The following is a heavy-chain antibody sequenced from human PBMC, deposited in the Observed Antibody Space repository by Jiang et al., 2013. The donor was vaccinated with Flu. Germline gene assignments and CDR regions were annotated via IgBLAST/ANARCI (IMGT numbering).Heavy chain of an antibody. CDR2: IYHSGST. CDR3: AREWGTAMAPGYYYYGMDV. J-gene: IGHJ6*02. Sequence: PGLVKPSETLSLTCAVSGYSISSGYYWGWIRQPPGKGLEWIGSIYHSGSTYYNPSLKSRVTISVDTSKNQFSLKLSSVTAADTAVYYCAREWGTAMAPGYYYYGMDVWGQGTTVTVSS. D-gene: IGHD5-18*01. CDR1: GYSISSGYY. V-gene: IGHV4-38-2*02.